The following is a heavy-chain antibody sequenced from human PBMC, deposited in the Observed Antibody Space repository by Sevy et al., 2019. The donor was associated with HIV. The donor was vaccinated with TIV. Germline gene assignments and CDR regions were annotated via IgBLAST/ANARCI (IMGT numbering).Heavy chain of an antibody. V-gene: IGHV4-39*01. Sequence: SETLSLICTVSGGSISSGNYLWSWIRQTPGKGLEWIGTVHYSGRTYYNPSLKSRVTISEDTSKNQFSLNLNSVTAADTAVYFCARNFDYWGQGTLVTVSS. CDR2: VHYSGRT. CDR3: ARNFDY. CDR1: GGSISSGNYL. J-gene: IGHJ4*02.